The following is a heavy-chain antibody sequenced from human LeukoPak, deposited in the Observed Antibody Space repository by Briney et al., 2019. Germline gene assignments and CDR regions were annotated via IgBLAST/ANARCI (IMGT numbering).Heavy chain of an antibody. V-gene: IGHV3-23*01. Sequence: GGSLRLSCAASGFTFSSYAMSWVRQAPGKGLEWVSAISGSGSSTYYADSVKGRFTISRDNSKNTLYLQMNSLRAEDTAVYYCAKDKGDCSGGSCYPDYFDYWGQGTLVTVSS. J-gene: IGHJ4*02. CDR1: GFTFSSYA. CDR2: ISGSGSST. D-gene: IGHD2-15*01. CDR3: AKDKGDCSGGSCYPDYFDY.